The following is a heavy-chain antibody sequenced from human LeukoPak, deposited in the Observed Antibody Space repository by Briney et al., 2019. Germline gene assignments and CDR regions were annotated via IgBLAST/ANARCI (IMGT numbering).Heavy chain of an antibody. J-gene: IGHJ4*02. CDR1: GYTFTSYY. D-gene: IGHD6-13*01. CDR3: ARDRRFSSSGTLPY. CDR2: IDPNSGGT. V-gene: IGHV1-2*02. Sequence: GASVKVSCKASGYTFTSYYMHWVRHAPGQGLEWMGWIDPNSGGTNYAQKFQGRVTMTRDTSISTAYMELSRLRSDDTAVYYCARDRRFSSSGTLPYWGQGTLVTVSS.